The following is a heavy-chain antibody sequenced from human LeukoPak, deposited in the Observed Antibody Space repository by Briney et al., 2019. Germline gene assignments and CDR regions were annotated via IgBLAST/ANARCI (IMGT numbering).Heavy chain of an antibody. V-gene: IGHV1-18*01. Sequence: ASVKVSCKASGYTFTSYGISWVRQAPGQGLEWMGWISAYNGKTNYAQKLQGRVTMTTDTSTSTAYLELRSLRSDDTAVYYCARDGRYGDYDAVFDYWGQGTLVTVSS. CDR3: ARDGRYGDYDAVFDY. CDR1: GYTFTSYG. D-gene: IGHD4-17*01. J-gene: IGHJ4*02. CDR2: ISAYNGKT.